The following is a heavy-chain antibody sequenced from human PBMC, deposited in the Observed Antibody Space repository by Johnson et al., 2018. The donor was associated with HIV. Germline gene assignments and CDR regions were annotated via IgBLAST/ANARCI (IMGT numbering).Heavy chain of an antibody. D-gene: IGHD6-6*01. V-gene: IGHV3-30*04. CDR1: GFTFSSYA. Sequence: QVQLVESGGGVVQPGRSLRLSCAASGFTFSSYAMHWVRQAPGKGLEWVAVISYDGSNKYYADSVKGRFTISRDNSKNTLYLQMNSLRAEDTAGYYCARHSTSSTMGAFDIWGQGTMVTVSS. CDR2: ISYDGSNK. J-gene: IGHJ3*02. CDR3: ARHSTSSTMGAFDI.